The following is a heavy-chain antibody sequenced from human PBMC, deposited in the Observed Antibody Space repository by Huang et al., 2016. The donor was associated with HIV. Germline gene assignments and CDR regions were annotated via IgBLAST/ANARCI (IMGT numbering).Heavy chain of an antibody. CDR2: IWDDGSNK. V-gene: IGHV3-33*08. CDR1: GFPFSSYG. CDR3: ALKGDSSGWEYFRH. Sequence: QVQLVESGGGVVQPGRSLRLSCAASGFPFSSYGMHWVRQAPGKGVEGVGVIWDDGSNKSYADSVKGRFTISRDNSKNTLYLQMNSLKTEDTAVYYCALKGDSSGWEYFRHWGQGTLVTVSS. J-gene: IGHJ1*01. D-gene: IGHD6-19*01.